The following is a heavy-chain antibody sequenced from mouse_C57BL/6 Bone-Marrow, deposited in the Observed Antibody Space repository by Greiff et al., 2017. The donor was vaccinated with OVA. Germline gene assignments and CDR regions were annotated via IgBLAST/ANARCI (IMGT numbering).Heavy chain of an antibody. Sequence: EVQLQQSGPELVKPGASVKIPCKASGYTFTDYNMDWVKQSHGKSLEWIGDINPNNGGTIYNQKFKGKATLTVDKSSSTAYMELRSLTAEDTAVYYCARRLFITFWYFDVWGTGTTVTVSS. D-gene: IGHD1-1*01. V-gene: IGHV1-18*01. J-gene: IGHJ1*03. CDR1: GYTFTDYN. CDR3: ARRLFITFWYFDV. CDR2: INPNNGGT.